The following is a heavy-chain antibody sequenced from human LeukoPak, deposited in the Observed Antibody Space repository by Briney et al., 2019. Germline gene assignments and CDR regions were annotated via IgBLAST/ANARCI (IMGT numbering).Heavy chain of an antibody. CDR2: IVVGSGNT. D-gene: IGHD2-21*01. CDR3: AASVDGEHRRNYYYYYYMDV. J-gene: IGHJ6*03. Sequence: SVKVSCKASGSTFTSSAMQWVRQARGQRLEWIGWIVVGSGNTNYAQKFQERVTITRDMSTSTAYMELSSLRSEDTAVYYCAASVDGEHRRNYYYYYYMDVWGKGTTVTVSS. V-gene: IGHV1-58*02. CDR1: GSTFTSSA.